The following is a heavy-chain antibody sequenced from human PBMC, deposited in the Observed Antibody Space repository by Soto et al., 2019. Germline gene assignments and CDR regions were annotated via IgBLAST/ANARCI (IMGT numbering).Heavy chain of an antibody. CDR1: GGSISSGGYY. CDR2: IYHSGST. J-gene: IGHJ4*02. CDR3: ARVRMVRGVITIDY. V-gene: IGHV4-31*03. Sequence: SETLSLTCTVSGGSISSGGYYWSWIRQHPGKGLEWIGYIYHSGSTYYNPSLKSRVTISVDTSKNQFSLKLSSVTAADTAVYYCARVRMVRGVITIDYWGQGTLVTVSS. D-gene: IGHD3-10*01.